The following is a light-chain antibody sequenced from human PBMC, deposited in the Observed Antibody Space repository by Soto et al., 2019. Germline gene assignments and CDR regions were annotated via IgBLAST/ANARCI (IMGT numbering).Light chain of an antibody. CDR2: TSG. CDR1: QRITTY. Sequence: IQMTQSPSSLSASVGDRVTITCRASQRITTYVNWYQQKPGEAPKLLISTSGTLQRGVPSRFSGRGSRTDFTLTIAALRPEDFATYFCQQTYSTTYTFGQGTKREIK. CDR3: QQTYSTTYT. J-gene: IGKJ2*01. V-gene: IGKV1-39*01.